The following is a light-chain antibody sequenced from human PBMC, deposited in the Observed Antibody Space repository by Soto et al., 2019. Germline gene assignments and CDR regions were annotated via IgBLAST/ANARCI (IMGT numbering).Light chain of an antibody. CDR2: KAS. CDR3: QQYNDNWT. J-gene: IGKJ1*01. V-gene: IGKV1-5*03. Sequence: DIQMTQSPYTLSASVGDRVTITCRASQSISSWLAWYQQKPGQAPKLLIYKASTLQSGVPSRFSGSGSGTEFTVAISSLQPDDSATYYCQQYNDNWTFGQGTKVEIK. CDR1: QSISSW.